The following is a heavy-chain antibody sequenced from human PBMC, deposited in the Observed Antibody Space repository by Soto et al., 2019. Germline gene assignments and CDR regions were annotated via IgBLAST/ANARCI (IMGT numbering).Heavy chain of an antibody. V-gene: IGHV4-59*01. J-gene: IGHJ6*02. D-gene: IGHD6-13*01. CDR1: GGSISSYY. CDR3: ARTSAAGKYYYGMDV. CDR2: IYYSGST. Sequence: SETLSLTCTVSGGSISSYYWSWIRQPPGKGLEWIGYIYYSGSTNYNPSLKSRVTISVDTSKNQFSLKLSSVTAADTAVYYCARTSAAGKYYYGMDVWGQGTTVTVSS.